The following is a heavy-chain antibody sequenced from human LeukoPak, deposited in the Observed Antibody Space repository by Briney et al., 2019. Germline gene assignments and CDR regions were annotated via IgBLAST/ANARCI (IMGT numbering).Heavy chain of an antibody. CDR1: GGSISSYY. CDR3: ARSGGYRIFDY. Sequence: SETLSLTCTVSGGSISSYYWSWIRQPPGKGLEWIGYIYYSGSTNYNPSLKSRVTISVDTSKNQFSLKLSSVTAADTAVYYCARSGGYRIFDYWGQGTLVTVSS. V-gene: IGHV4-59*12. CDR2: IYYSGST. J-gene: IGHJ4*02. D-gene: IGHD3-22*01.